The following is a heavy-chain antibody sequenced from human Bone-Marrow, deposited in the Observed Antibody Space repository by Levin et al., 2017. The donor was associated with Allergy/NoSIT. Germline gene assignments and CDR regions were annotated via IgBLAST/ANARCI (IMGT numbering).Heavy chain of an antibody. V-gene: IGHV1-18*01. Sequence: GESLKISCKSSGYSINTYGITWVRQAPGQGLEWMGWISAYDGNTNYAQKFQGRVTMTTDPSTSTDYMELRSLTSDDTAVYYCATAPQTGGDDYDLWSGHFLDSWGQGTLVTVSS. CDR1: GYSINTYG. D-gene: IGHD3-3*01. CDR3: ATAPQTGGDDYDLWSGHFLDS. J-gene: IGHJ4*02. CDR2: ISAYDGNT.